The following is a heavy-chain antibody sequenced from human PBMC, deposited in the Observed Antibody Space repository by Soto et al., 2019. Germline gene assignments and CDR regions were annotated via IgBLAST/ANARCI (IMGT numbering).Heavy chain of an antibody. D-gene: IGHD2-2*01. V-gene: IGHV3-23*01. CDR3: ATCLRSTSCSIDY. Sequence: GGSLRLSCAAPGFTLYTYAMSWVRQAPGKGLEWVSFISGSGGSTYYADSVKGRFTISRDNSKNTLYLQMNSLRPEDTAVYYCATCLRSTSCSIDYWGQGTLVTVSS. J-gene: IGHJ4*02. CDR2: ISGSGGST. CDR1: GFTLYTYA.